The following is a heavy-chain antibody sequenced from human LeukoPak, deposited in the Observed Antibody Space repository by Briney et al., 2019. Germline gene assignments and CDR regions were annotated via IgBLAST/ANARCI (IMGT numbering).Heavy chain of an antibody. D-gene: IGHD6-13*01. CDR2: INPNSGCT. CDR1: GYTFTWYG. V-gene: IGHV1-2*02. Sequence: ASVKVSCKASGYTFTWYGISWVRQAPGQQREWMGWINPNSGCTNYAQKFQGRVTMTRDTSISTAYMELSRLRSDDTAVYYCARGYVAAAGTFDYWGQGTLVAVSS. CDR3: ARGYVAAAGTFDY. J-gene: IGHJ4*02.